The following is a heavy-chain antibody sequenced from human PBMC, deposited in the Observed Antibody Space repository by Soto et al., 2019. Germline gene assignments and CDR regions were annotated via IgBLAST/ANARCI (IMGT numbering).Heavy chain of an antibody. CDR1: GFTFSSYA. Sequence: GGSLRLSCAASGFTFSSYAMSWVRPAPGKGLEWVSAISGSGGSTYYADSVKGRFTISRDNSKNTLYLQMNSLRAEDTAVYYCAKAPGYSYGDYYFDYWGQGTLVTVSS. CDR2: ISGSGGST. V-gene: IGHV3-23*01. J-gene: IGHJ4*02. CDR3: AKAPGYSYGDYYFDY. D-gene: IGHD5-18*01.